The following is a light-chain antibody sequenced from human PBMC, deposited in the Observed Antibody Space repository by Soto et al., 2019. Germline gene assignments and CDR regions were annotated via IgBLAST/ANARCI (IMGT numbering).Light chain of an antibody. CDR1: SSDVGGYNY. CDR3: CSYASSSTYV. CDR2: DVS. J-gene: IGLJ1*01. V-gene: IGLV2-11*01. Sequence: QSALTQPRSVSGSPGQSVTISCTGTSSDVGGYNYVSWYQQHPGKAPKLMIYDVSKRPSGVPDRFSGSKSGNTASLTISGLQAEDEADYHCCSYASSSTYVFGTGTKLTVL.